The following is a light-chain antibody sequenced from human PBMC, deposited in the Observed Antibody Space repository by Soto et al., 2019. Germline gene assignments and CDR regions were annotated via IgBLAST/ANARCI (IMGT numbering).Light chain of an antibody. Sequence: ALTQPASVSGSPGQSITISCTGTSSDIGGYDYVSWYQQRPGKAPKLMIYEVRYRPSGVSNRFSGSKSGNTASLTISGLQAEDEAVYYCCSYTRTSNHYFFGSGTKVTVL. CDR3: CSYTRTSNHYF. CDR2: EVR. V-gene: IGLV2-14*01. J-gene: IGLJ1*01. CDR1: SSDIGGYDY.